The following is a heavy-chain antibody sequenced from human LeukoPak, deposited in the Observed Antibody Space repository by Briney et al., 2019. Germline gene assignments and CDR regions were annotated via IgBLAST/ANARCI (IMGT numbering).Heavy chain of an antibody. CDR2: IRSKAYGGTT. D-gene: IGHD6-19*01. V-gene: IGHV3-49*04. CDR1: GFTFSKAW. J-gene: IGHJ4*02. CDR3: TSRDSSGWYDIDY. Sequence: PGGSLRLSCAVSGFTFSKAWMSWVRQAPGKGLEWVGFIRSKAYGGTTEYAASVKGRFTISRDDSKSIAYLQMNSLKTEDTAVYYCTSRDSSGWYDIDYWGQGTLVTVSS.